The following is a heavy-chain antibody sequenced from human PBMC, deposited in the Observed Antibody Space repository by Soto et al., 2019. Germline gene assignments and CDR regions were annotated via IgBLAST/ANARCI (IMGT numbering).Heavy chain of an antibody. CDR2: IIPIFGTA. Sequence: GASVKVSCKASGGTFSSYAISWVRQAPGQGLEWMGGIIPIFGTANYAQKFQGRVTITADESTSTAYMELSSLRSEDTAVYYCARDKGSYYFWSGYSIGPYGMDVWGQGTTVTVSS. D-gene: IGHD3-3*01. J-gene: IGHJ6*02. CDR3: ARDKGSYYFWSGYSIGPYGMDV. V-gene: IGHV1-69*13. CDR1: GGTFSSYA.